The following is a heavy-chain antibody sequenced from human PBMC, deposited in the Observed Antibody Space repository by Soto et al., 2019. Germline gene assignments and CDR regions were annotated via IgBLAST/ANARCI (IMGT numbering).Heavy chain of an antibody. Sequence: GGSLRLSCAASGFPFSSYDMHWVRQATGKGLEWVSAIGTAGDTYYPGSVKGRFTISRENAKNSLYLQMNSLRAGDTAVYYCARALDLGYCSGGSCYVRFYYYGMDVWGQGTTVTVSS. CDR2: IGTAGDT. V-gene: IGHV3-13*01. CDR1: GFPFSSYD. J-gene: IGHJ6*02. CDR3: ARALDLGYCSGGSCYVRFYYYGMDV. D-gene: IGHD2-15*01.